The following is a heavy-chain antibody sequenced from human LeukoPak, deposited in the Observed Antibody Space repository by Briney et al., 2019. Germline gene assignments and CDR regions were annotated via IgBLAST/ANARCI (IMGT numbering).Heavy chain of an antibody. Sequence: PSETLSLTCAVYGGSFSGYYWSWIRQPPGKGLEWIGEINHSGSTNYNPSLKSRVTISVDTSKNQFSLKLSSVTAADTAVYYCAGSYYYGSGSWLPYYYYGMGVWGQGTTVSASS. D-gene: IGHD3-10*01. CDR3: AGSYYYGSGSWLPYYYYGMGV. CDR2: INHSGST. V-gene: IGHV4-34*01. CDR1: GGSFSGYY. J-gene: IGHJ6*02.